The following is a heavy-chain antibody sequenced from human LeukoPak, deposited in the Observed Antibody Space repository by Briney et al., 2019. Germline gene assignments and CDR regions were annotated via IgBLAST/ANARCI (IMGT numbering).Heavy chain of an antibody. D-gene: IGHD3-10*01. CDR1: GFRFSTYA. V-gene: IGHV3-23*01. Sequence: GGSLRLSCVASGFRFSTYAMSWVRQVPGKGLEWVSAISGSGGSTYYADSVKGRFTISRDNAKNTLYLQMNSLRAEDTAVYYCAREPSYYGDYWGQGTLVTVSP. CDR2: ISGSGGST. J-gene: IGHJ4*02. CDR3: AREPSYYGDY.